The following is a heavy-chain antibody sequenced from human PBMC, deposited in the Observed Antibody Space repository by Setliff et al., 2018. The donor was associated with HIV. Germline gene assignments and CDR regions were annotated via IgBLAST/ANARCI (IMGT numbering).Heavy chain of an antibody. V-gene: IGHV4-61*02. CDR1: GGSISSDNYY. Sequence: SETLSLTCTVSGGSISSDNYYWSWIRQPAGKGLEWIGRYYTSGITNYNPSLKSRVSISVDTSKNQFSLRLNSVTAADTALYYCASLDGHNSGYFDYWGQGTLVTVSS. CDR3: ASLDGHNSGYFDY. J-gene: IGHJ4*02. D-gene: IGHD3-10*01. CDR2: YYTSGIT.